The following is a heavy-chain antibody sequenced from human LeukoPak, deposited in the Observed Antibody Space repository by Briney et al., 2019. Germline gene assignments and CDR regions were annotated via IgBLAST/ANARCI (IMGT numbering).Heavy chain of an antibody. CDR3: ARDWVGYYGSGSYSENWLDP. CDR1: GGSISSYF. CDR2: ISYSASP. D-gene: IGHD3-10*01. J-gene: IGHJ5*02. V-gene: IGHV4-59*12. Sequence: SETLSLTCTVSGGSISSYFWNWIRQPPGKELEWVGYISYSASPTYNPSLKSRITISLDTSKKQFSLRLSSVTAADTAVYYCARDWVGYYGSGSYSENWLDPWGQGTLVTVSS.